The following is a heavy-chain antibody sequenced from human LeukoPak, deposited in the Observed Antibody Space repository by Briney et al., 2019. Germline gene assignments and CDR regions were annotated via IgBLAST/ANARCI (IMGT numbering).Heavy chain of an antibody. CDR1: GGSISSSNW. Sequence: SKTLSLACAVSGGSISSSNWWSWVRQPPGKGLEWIGEIYHSGSTNYNPSLKSRVTISVDKSKNPFSLKLSSVTAADTAVYYCARVAGYYDSSGYYYVIDYWGQGTLVTVSS. CDR3: ARVAGYYDSSGYYYVIDY. J-gene: IGHJ4*02. V-gene: IGHV4-4*02. D-gene: IGHD3-22*01. CDR2: IYHSGST.